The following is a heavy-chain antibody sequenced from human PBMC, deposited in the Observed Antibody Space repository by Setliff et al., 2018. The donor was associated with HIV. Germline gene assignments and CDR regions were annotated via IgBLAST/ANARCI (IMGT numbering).Heavy chain of an antibody. Sequence: PSETLSLTCTVSGGSISSGGYYWGWIRQPPGKGLEWIGSIYTSGRTNYNPSLKSRVTISIDMSKNQFSLKLSSVTAADTAVYYCATHSANIAAAGTVDYWGQGTLVTVSS. CDR1: GGSISSGGYY. V-gene: IGHV4-39*07. CDR3: ATHSANIAAAGTVDY. D-gene: IGHD6-13*01. CDR2: IYTSGRT. J-gene: IGHJ4*02.